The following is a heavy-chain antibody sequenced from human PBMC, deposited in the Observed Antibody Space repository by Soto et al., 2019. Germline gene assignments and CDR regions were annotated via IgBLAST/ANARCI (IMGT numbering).Heavy chain of an antibody. CDR3: ARDCYYDFWSGHLNDY. CDR1: GFTFSSYG. CDR2: IWYDGSNK. V-gene: IGHV3-33*01. D-gene: IGHD3-3*01. Sequence: ESGGGVVQPGRSLRLSCAASGFTFSSYGMHWVRQAPGKGLEWVAVIWYDGSNKYYADSVKGRFTISRDNSKNTLYLQMNSLRAEDTAVYYCARDCYYDFWSGHLNDYWGQGTLVTVSS. J-gene: IGHJ4*02.